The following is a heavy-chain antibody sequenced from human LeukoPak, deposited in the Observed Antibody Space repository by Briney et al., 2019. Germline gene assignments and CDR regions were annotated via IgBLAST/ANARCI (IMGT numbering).Heavy chain of an antibody. Sequence: SETLSLTCTVSGASVSSSSYYWGWIRQPPGKGLEWIGTIYYDGSTYYNPSLKSRVTISVDTSKNQFSLKLSSVTPADTAVYCCARINYGDYWGQGTLVTVSS. V-gene: IGHV4-39*07. CDR1: GASVSSSSYY. J-gene: IGHJ4*02. CDR3: ARINYGDY. CDR2: IYYDGST.